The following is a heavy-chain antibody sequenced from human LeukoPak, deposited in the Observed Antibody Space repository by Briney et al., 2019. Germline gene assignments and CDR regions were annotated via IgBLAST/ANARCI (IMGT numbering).Heavy chain of an antibody. D-gene: IGHD4/OR15-4a*01. CDR2: IKQDGSEK. Sequence: GGSLRLSCAASGFTFSSYWMSWVRQAPGKGLEWVANIKQDGSEKYYVDSVKGRFTISRDNAKNSLYLQMNSLRAEDTAAYYCARDKTMGASLFDYWGQGSLVTVSS. V-gene: IGHV3-7*01. J-gene: IGHJ4*02. CDR1: GFTFSSYW. CDR3: ARDKTMGASLFDY.